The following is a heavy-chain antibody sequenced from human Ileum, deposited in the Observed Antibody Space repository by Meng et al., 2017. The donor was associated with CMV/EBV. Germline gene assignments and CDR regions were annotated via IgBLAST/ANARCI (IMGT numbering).Heavy chain of an antibody. CDR1: GGSIRSYF. D-gene: IGHD6-13*01. CDR2: VYYDGGSS. V-gene: IGHV4-59*12. J-gene: IGHJ4*02. Sequence: GSLRFSCTVSGGSIRSYFWTWIRQPPGKGLEWLGYVYYDGGSSTYNPSFRSRVTISVDSPQNQFSLRLTSVTAADTAVYYCARVPAELGSSSSSYYFDSWGQGTLVTVSS. CDR3: ARVPAELGSSSSSYYFDS.